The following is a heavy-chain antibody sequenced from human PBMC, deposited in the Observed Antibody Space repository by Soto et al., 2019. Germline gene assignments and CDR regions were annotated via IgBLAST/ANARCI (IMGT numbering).Heavy chain of an antibody. CDR2: LGDSGTKT. J-gene: IGHJ6*02. Sequence: GGSLILSCAASGFKFSTFAMSWVRQAPGKGLEWVSSLGDSGTKTYYAASVRGRFIITRDNSKNTVDLQMNSLRAEDTAVYYCAKEFDTSGYYSYYYAMDVWGQGTTVTVSS. CDR3: AKEFDTSGYYSYYYAMDV. CDR1: GFKFSTFA. V-gene: IGHV3-23*01. D-gene: IGHD3-22*01.